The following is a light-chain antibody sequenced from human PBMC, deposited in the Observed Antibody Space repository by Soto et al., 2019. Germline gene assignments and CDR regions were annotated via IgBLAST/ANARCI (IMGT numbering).Light chain of an antibody. J-gene: IGLJ1*01. CDR2: DVS. CDR3: VSYTRSSTYV. CDR1: SSDVGAYNY. V-gene: IGLV2-14*03. Sequence: QSALTQPASVSGSPGQSITLSCTGTSSDVGAYNYVSWYQHNPGKAPKLMIYDVSTRPSGISNRFSGSKSGNTASLTISGLQAEDEADYYCVSYTRSSTYVFGTGTKLTVL.